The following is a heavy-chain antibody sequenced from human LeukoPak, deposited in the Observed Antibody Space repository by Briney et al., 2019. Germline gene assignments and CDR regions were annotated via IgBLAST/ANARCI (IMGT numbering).Heavy chain of an antibody. CDR1: GFTFSSYG. V-gene: IGHV3-23*01. J-gene: IGHJ4*02. Sequence: PGGSLRLSCAASGFTFSSYGMSWVRQPAGKGLEWVSAISGSGGGTYYADSVKGRFTISRDDSRNTLSLQMNSLRVEDTAVYYCARDLAWGAFDYWGQGILVAVSS. D-gene: IGHD7-27*01. CDR3: ARDLAWGAFDY. CDR2: ISGSGGGT.